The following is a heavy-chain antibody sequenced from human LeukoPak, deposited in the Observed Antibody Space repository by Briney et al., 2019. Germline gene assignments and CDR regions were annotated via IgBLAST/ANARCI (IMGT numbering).Heavy chain of an antibody. CDR2: ISDSGNT. D-gene: IGHD2-2*01. J-gene: IGHJ5*02. CDR1: GGSISSYY. V-gene: IGHV4-59*01. CDR3: ARELCSSNSCYWRWFDP. Sequence: SETLSLTCTVSGGSISSYYWSWIRQPPGKGLEWIGYISDSGNTNYNPSLKSRVIISEDTSKNQFSLKLSSVTAADTAIYYCARELCSSNSCYWRWFDPWGQGTLVTVSS.